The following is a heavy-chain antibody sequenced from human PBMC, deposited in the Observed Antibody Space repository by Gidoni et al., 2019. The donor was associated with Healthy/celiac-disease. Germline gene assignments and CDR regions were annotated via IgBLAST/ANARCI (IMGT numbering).Heavy chain of an antibody. J-gene: IGHJ6*02. CDR2: INPNSDGT. CDR1: GATFTGYS. CDR3: ARGSTGRFLEKGMDV. D-gene: IGHD3-3*01. Sequence: QVQLVQSGAEARKPGDSVKVSCKASGATFTGYSMHWVGQAPGQGLEWMGWINPNSDGTNYAQKFQGWVTMTRDTSISTAYMELSRLRSDGTAVYYCARGSTGRFLEKGMDVWGQGTTVTVSS. V-gene: IGHV1-2*04.